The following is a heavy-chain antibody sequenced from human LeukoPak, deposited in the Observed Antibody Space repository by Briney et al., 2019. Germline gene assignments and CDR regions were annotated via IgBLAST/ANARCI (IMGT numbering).Heavy chain of an antibody. CDR1: GFTFTLFP. CDR2: ISDDGSNK. CDR3: ARGEIAAAGTTPFDY. V-gene: IGHV3-30*04. D-gene: IGHD6-13*01. Sequence: GGSLRLSCAASGFTFTLFPMHWVRQAPGKGLEWVTVISDDGSNKYYADSVKGRFTTSRDNSKNTLYLQMNSLRDEDTAVYFCARGEIAAAGTTPFDYWGQGTLVTVSS. J-gene: IGHJ4*02.